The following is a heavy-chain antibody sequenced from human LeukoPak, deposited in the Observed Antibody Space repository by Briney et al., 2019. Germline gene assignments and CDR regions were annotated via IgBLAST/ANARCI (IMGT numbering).Heavy chain of an antibody. V-gene: IGHV3-23*01. CDR1: GFNFNIYA. Sequence: GASLRLSCAASGFNFNIYAMNWVRQAPGKGLEWVSGIVGSGGGTYYADSVKGRFTISRDNSKNTLYLQMNSLRAEDTAVYYCAKGAHTMILVVVESWGQGTLVTVCS. D-gene: IGHD3-22*01. CDR3: AKGAHTMILVVVES. CDR2: IVGSGGGT. J-gene: IGHJ4*02.